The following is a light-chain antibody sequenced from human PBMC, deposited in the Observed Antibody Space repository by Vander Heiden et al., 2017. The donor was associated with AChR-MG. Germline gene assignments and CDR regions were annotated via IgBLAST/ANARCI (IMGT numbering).Light chain of an antibody. J-gene: IGKJ3*01. CDR2: AAS. Sequence: DLQMPQSPSSLSASVGDRVTVTCRASQTITIYLNWFQQKPGKAPKLLIHAASSLQRGVPSRFSGSGSGTDFTLTINNLQPEDFATYYCQQSYSTLVTFGAGTKVEMK. CDR3: QQSYSTLVT. V-gene: IGKV1-39*01. CDR1: QTITIY.